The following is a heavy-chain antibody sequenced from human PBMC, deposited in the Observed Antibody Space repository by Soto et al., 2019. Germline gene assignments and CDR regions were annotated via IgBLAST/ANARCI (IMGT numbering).Heavy chain of an antibody. CDR3: ARGEPRPDDYDYIWGTSYDAFDI. Sequence: GGSLRLSCAASGFTFSSYSMNWVRQAPGKGLEWVSYISSSSSTIYYADSVKGRFTISRDNAKNSLYLQMNSLRAEDTAVYYCARGEPRPDDYDYIWGTSYDAFDIWGQGTMVTVSS. CDR2: ISSSSSTI. J-gene: IGHJ3*02. CDR1: GFTFSSYS. V-gene: IGHV3-48*01. D-gene: IGHD3-16*01.